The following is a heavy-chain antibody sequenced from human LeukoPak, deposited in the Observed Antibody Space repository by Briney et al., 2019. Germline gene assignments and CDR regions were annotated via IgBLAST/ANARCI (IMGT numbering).Heavy chain of an antibody. J-gene: IGHJ5*02. CDR2: INSDGINT. Sequence: GGSLRLSCVASGFTFSNYWMHWVRQAPGKGLVWVSRINSDGINTSYADSVKGRFTISRDNAKNTLNLQMNSLRAEDTAVYYCARDLGQYYDTSDNWFDPWGQGTLVTVSS. D-gene: IGHD3-22*01. CDR3: ARDLGQYYDTSDNWFDP. V-gene: IGHV3-74*01. CDR1: GFTFSNYW.